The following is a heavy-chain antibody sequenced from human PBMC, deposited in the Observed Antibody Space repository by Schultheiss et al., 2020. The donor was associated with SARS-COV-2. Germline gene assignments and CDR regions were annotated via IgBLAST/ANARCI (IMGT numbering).Heavy chain of an antibody. D-gene: IGHD3-9*01. Sequence: GGSLRLSCAASGFTFSSYAMHWVSQAPGKGLEYVSAISSNGGSTYYANSVKGRFTISRDNSKNTLYLQMGSLRAEDMAVYYCARVILTGYLDWGQGTLVTVSS. V-gene: IGHV3-64*01. CDR3: ARVILTGYLD. CDR2: ISSNGGST. CDR1: GFTFSSYA. J-gene: IGHJ4*02.